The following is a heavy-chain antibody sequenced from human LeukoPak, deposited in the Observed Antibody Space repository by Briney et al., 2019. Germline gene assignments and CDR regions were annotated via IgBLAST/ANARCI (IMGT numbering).Heavy chain of an antibody. CDR2: IYPGDSDT. CDR3: ARPGSIEEVDY. D-gene: IGHD6-6*01. Sequence: GQALNISCKGSGYSFTSYWIGGVREMPGKGLEWMGIIYPGDSDTRYSPSFQGQVTISADKSISTAYLQWSSLKASDTAMYYCARPGSIEEVDYWGQGTLVTVSS. J-gene: IGHJ4*02. CDR1: GYSFTSYW. V-gene: IGHV5-51*01.